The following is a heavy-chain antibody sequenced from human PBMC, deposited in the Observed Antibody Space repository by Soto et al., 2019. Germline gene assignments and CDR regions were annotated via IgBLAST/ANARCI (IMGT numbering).Heavy chain of an antibody. Sequence: VGSLRLSGAASGFTFSSYAMSWVRQAPGKGLEWVSAISGSGGSTYYADSVKGRFTISRDNSKNTLYLQMNSLRAEDTAVYYCAKDPTWAPGDNAFDIWGQGTMVTVSS. CDR1: GFTFSSYA. V-gene: IGHV3-23*01. D-gene: IGHD2-21*02. CDR2: ISGSGGST. J-gene: IGHJ3*02. CDR3: AKDPTWAPGDNAFDI.